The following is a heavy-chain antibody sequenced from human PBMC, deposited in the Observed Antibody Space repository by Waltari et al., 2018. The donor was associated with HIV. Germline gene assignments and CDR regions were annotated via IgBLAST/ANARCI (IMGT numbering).Heavy chain of an antibody. CDR3: ARVYGYSGSYPGAPDDY. CDR1: GYSISSGYY. D-gene: IGHD1-26*01. V-gene: IGHV4-38-2*01. Sequence: QVQLQESGPGLVKPSETLSLTCAVSGYSISSGYYSVCIRPPPGKGLEWIGSIYHSGSTYYNPSLKSRVTISVDTSKNQFSLKLSSVTAADTAVYYCARVYGYSGSYPGAPDDYWGQGTLVTVSS. J-gene: IGHJ4*02. CDR2: IYHSGST.